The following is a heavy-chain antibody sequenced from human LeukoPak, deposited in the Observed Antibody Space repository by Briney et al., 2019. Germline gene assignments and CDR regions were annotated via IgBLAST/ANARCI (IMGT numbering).Heavy chain of an antibody. Sequence: GGSLRLSCAASGVTFSSYGMHWVRQAPGKGLEWVAVIWYDGSNKYYADSVKGRFTISRDNSKNTLYLQMNSLRAEDTAVYYCAREGGYDYGDYGDYFDYWGQGTLVTVSS. V-gene: IGHV3-33*01. D-gene: IGHD4-17*01. CDR2: IWYDGSNK. CDR1: GVTFSSYG. CDR3: AREGGYDYGDYGDYFDY. J-gene: IGHJ4*02.